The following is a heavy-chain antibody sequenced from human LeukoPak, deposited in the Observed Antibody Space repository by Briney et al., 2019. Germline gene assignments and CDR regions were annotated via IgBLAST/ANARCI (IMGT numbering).Heavy chain of an antibody. CDR2: ISWNSGSI. V-gene: IGHV3-9*01. CDR1: GFTFDDYA. D-gene: IGHD4-17*01. Sequence: GGSLRLSCAASGFTFDDYAMHWVRQAPGKGLEWVSGISWNSGSIGYADSVKGRFTISRDNAKNSLYLQMNSLRAEDTAVYYCARDRTYGDYEDDAFDIWGQGTMVTVSS. J-gene: IGHJ3*02. CDR3: ARDRTYGDYEDDAFDI.